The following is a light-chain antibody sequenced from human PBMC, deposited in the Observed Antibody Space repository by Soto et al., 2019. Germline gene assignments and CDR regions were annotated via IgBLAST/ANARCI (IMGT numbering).Light chain of an antibody. CDR3: ASYTTGRIRV. CDR1: SSDIGAYNS. V-gene: IGLV2-14*03. J-gene: IGLJ2*01. CDR2: DVS. Sequence: QSALTQPASVSASPRQSITISCTGTSSDIGAYNSVSWYQQHPGEAPQLIIYDVSYRPSGISSRFSGSKSGNTASLTVSGLQADDDADYYCASYTTGRIRVFGGGTKLTVL.